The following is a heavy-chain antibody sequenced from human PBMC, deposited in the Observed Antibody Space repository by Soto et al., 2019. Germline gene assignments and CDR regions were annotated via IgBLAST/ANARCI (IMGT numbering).Heavy chain of an antibody. J-gene: IGHJ6*02. CDR3: ARGLTMVRDGMDV. CDR2: INHSGST. Sequence: QVQLQQWGAGLLKPSETLSLTCAVYGGSFSGYYWSWIRQPPGKGLEWIGEINHSGSTNYNPSLKSRVTISVDTSKNQFSLKLSSVTAADTAVYYCARGLTMVRDGMDVWGQGITVTVSS. CDR1: GGSFSGYY. V-gene: IGHV4-34*01. D-gene: IGHD3-10*01.